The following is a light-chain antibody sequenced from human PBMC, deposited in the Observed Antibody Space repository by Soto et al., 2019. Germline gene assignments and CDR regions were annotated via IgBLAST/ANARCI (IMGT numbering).Light chain of an antibody. CDR1: SSDVGGYNH. J-gene: IGLJ1*01. CDR2: EVN. Sequence: QSALTQPASVSGSPGQSITISCTGTSSDVGGYNHVSWYQQYPGKAPKLIIYEVNNRPSGVSNRFSGSKSGNTASLTISGLQADDEGDYHCISYTRSSSYVFGTGTKLTVL. V-gene: IGLV2-14*01. CDR3: ISYTRSSSYV.